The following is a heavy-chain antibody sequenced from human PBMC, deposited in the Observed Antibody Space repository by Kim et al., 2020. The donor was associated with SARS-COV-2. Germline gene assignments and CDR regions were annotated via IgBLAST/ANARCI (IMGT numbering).Heavy chain of an antibody. CDR1: GGSFSGYY. CDR3: ARGKYSSSWYGRISWFDP. CDR2: INHSGST. V-gene: IGHV4-34*01. Sequence: SETLSLTCAVYGGSFSGYYWSWIRQPPGKGLEWIGEINHSGSTNYNPSLKSRVTISVDTSKNQFSLKLSSVSAADTAVYYCARGKYSSSWYGRISWFDPWSQGTLVTVSS. D-gene: IGHD6-13*01. J-gene: IGHJ5*02.